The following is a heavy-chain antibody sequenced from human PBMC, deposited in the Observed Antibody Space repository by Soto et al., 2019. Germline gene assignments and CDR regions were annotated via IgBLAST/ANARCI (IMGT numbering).Heavy chain of an antibody. CDR3: PRDRGRYYLDG. CDR2: IYHSGST. J-gene: IGHJ6*03. V-gene: IGHV4-4*02. D-gene: IGHD6-25*01. Sequence: SETLSVTCAFSSFSISSINLLIWVRQPPGKGLEWIGEIYHSGSTNYNPSLKSRVTISVDKSKNQFSLKLSSVTAADTAVYYCPRDRGRYYLDGWGKGTTVTVSS. CDR1: SFSISSINL.